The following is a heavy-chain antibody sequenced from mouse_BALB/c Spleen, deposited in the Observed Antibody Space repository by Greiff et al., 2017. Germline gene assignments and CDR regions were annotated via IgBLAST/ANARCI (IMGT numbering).Heavy chain of an antibody. D-gene: IGHD3-1*01. Sequence: QVQLQQSGAELARPGASVKMSCKASGYTFTSYTMHWVKQRPGQGLEWIGYINPSSGYTNYNQKFKDKATLTADKSSSTAYMQLSSLTSEDSAVYYCARGEFTAVYFDYWGQGTTLTVSS. CDR3: ARGEFTAVYFDY. CDR2: INPSSGYT. V-gene: IGHV1-4*01. CDR1: GYTFTSYT. J-gene: IGHJ2*01.